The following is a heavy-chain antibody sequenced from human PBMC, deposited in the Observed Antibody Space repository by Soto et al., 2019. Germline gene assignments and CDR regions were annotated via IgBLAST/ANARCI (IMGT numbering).Heavy chain of an antibody. V-gene: IGHV4-4*07. CDR2: IYTSGST. CDR1: GGSISSYY. CDR3: ARGSSGWYCGRGRFDY. D-gene: IGHD6-19*01. Sequence: SETLSLTCTVSGGSISSYYWSWIRQPAGKGLEWIGRIYTSGSTNYNPSLKGRVTMSVDTSKNQFSLKLSSVTAAATAVYYCARGSSGWYCGRGRFDYWGQGTLVTVSS. J-gene: IGHJ4*02.